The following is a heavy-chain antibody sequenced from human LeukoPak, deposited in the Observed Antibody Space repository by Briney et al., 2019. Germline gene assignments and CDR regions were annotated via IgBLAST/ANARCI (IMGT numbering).Heavy chain of an antibody. CDR1: GYTFTSYA. CDR2: INTNTGNP. V-gene: IGHV7-4-1*02. CDR3: ARGDTAAAGPAQDY. J-gene: IGHJ4*02. D-gene: IGHD6-13*01. Sequence: GASVKVSCKASGYTFTSYAMNWVRQAPGQGLEWMGRINTNTGNPTYAQGFTGRFVFSLDTSVSTAYLQISSLKAEDTAVYYCARGDTAAAGPAQDYWGQGTLVTVSS.